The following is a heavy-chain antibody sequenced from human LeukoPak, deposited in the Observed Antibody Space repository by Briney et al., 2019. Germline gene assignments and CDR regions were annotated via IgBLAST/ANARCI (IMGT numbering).Heavy chain of an antibody. V-gene: IGHV4-59*01. CDR1: GGSISSYY. CDR2: IYYSGST. D-gene: IGHD3-22*01. J-gene: IGHJ4*02. CDR3: AREGADSSGYYREYYFDY. Sequence: SETLSLTCTVSGGSISSYYWSWIRQPPGKGLEWIGYIYYSGSTNYNPSLKSRVTISVDTSKNQFSLKLSSVTAADTAMYYCAREGADSSGYYREYYFDYWGQGTLVTVSS.